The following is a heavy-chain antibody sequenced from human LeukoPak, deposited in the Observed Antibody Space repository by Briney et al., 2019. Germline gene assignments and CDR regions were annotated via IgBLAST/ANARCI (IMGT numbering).Heavy chain of an antibody. Sequence: ASVKVSCKASGGTFSSYAISWVRQAPGQGLEWMGRIIPILGIANYAQKFQGRVTITADKSTSTAYMELSSLRSEDTAMYYCARGVEMATYDYWGQGTLVTVSS. CDR1: GGTFSSYA. D-gene: IGHD5-24*01. J-gene: IGHJ4*02. CDR3: ARGVEMATYDY. V-gene: IGHV1-69*04. CDR2: IIPILGIA.